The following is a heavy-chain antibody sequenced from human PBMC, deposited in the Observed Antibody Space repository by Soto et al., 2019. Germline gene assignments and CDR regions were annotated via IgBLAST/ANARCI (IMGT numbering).Heavy chain of an antibody. J-gene: IGHJ6*02. CDR1: GYRFTTYA. CDR3: ARGEFSSSTYQDNNYGIDV. V-gene: IGHV1-3*04. CDR2: INTGYGDT. Sequence: QVQLVQSGAEVKKPGASVKVSCTVSGYRFTTYAINWVRQAPGQRLEWMGWINTGYGDTKYSQKFQDRVTMTRDTSADTAYMELNSLRSEDTAVYFCARGEFSSSTYQDNNYGIDVWGQGTTVTVSS. D-gene: IGHD6-6*01.